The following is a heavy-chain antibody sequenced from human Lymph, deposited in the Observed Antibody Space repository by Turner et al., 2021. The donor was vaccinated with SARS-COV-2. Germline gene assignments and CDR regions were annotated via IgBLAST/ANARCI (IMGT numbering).Heavy chain of an antibody. D-gene: IGHD1-26*01. CDR1: GYTFTSYD. CDR3: ARGRYSGGGMDV. J-gene: IGHJ6*02. V-gene: IGHV1-8*02. CDR2: MNPNSGNT. Sequence: QVQLVQSGAEGEKPGASVKVSCKAPGYTFTSYDINWVRQDTGQGLEWMGWMNPNSGNTGYAQKFQGRVTMTRNTTISTAYMELSSLRSEDKAVYYCARGRYSGGGMDVWGQGTTVTVSS.